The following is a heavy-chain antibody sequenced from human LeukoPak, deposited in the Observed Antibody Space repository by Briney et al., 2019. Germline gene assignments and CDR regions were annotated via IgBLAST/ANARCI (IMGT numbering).Heavy chain of an antibody. CDR1: GYTFTSYY. V-gene: IGHV1-46*01. CDR2: INPSGGST. J-gene: IGHJ6*02. D-gene: IGHD3-10*01. Sequence: ASVKVSCKASGYTFTSYYMHWVRQAPGQGLEWMGIINPSGGSTSYAQKFQGRVTMTRDTSTSTAYMELSSLRSEDTAVYYCARERGPRYYYYYGMDVWGQGTTVTVSS. CDR3: ARERGPRYYYYYGMDV.